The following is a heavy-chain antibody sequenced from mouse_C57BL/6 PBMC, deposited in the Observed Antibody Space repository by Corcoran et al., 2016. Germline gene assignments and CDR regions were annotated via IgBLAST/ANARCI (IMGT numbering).Heavy chain of an antibody. CDR1: GYTFTDYY. CDR3: ARSGTKDAMDY. D-gene: IGHD3-3*01. J-gene: IGHJ4*01. CDR2: INPNNGGT. V-gene: IGHV1-26*01. Sequence: EVQLQQSGPELVKPGASVKISCKASGYTFTDYYMNWVKQSHGKSLEWIGDINPNNGGTSYNQKFKGKPTLTVDKSSSTAYMELRSLTSEDSAVYYCARSGTKDAMDYWGQGTSVTVSS.